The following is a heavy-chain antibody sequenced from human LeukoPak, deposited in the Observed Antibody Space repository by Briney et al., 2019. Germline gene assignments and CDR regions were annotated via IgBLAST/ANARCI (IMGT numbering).Heavy chain of an antibody. V-gene: IGHV3-30*02. CDR1: GFTFSSYG. J-gene: IGHJ1*01. Sequence: GGSLRLPCAASGFTFSSYGMHWVCQAPGKGLEGVAFIRYDGSNKYYADSVKGRFTISRDNSKNTLYLQMSSLRAEDTAVYYCANSRGSIFWSGYHPGYFQHWGQGTLVTVSS. D-gene: IGHD3-3*01. CDR2: IRYDGSNK. CDR3: ANSRGSIFWSGYHPGYFQH.